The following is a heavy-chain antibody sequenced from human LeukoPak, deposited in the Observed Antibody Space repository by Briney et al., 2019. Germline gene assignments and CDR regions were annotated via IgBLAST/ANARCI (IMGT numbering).Heavy chain of an antibody. CDR2: ISYDGSNK. CDR3: AKDELTRGSVFDY. D-gene: IGHD3-10*01. Sequence: PGGSLRLSCAASGFTFSSYAMHWVRQAPGKGLEWVAVISYDGSNKYYADSVKGRFTISRDNSKNTLYLQMNSLRAEDTAVYYCAKDELTRGSVFDYWGQGTLVTVSS. J-gene: IGHJ4*02. V-gene: IGHV3-30-3*01. CDR1: GFTFSSYA.